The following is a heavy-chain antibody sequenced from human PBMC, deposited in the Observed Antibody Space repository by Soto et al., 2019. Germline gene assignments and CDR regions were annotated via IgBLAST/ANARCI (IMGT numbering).Heavy chain of an antibody. Sequence: ASVKVSCKASGYTFTSYGITWVRQAPGQGLEWMGWISAYNGNTNYAQKLQGRVTMTTDTSTSTAYMELRSLRSDDTAVYYCARDSFDDSSGDYNYWGLGTLVTGS. V-gene: IGHV1-18*04. D-gene: IGHD3-22*01. CDR1: GYTFTSYG. CDR2: ISAYNGNT. CDR3: ARDSFDDSSGDYNY. J-gene: IGHJ4*02.